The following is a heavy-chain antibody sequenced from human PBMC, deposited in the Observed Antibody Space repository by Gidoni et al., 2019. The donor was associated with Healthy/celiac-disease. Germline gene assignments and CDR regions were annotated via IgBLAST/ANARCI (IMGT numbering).Heavy chain of an antibody. CDR2: INPSGGST. Sequence: QVQLVQSGAAVKQPGASVKVSCNDSGYTFTSYYMHWVRQAPGQGLEWMGIINPSGGSTSYAQKFEGRVTMTRDTSTSTVYMELSSLRSEDTAVYYCARAVHNWFDPWGQGTLVTVSS. D-gene: IGHD1-1*01. J-gene: IGHJ5*02. V-gene: IGHV1-46*03. CDR3: ARAVHNWFDP. CDR1: GYTFTSYY.